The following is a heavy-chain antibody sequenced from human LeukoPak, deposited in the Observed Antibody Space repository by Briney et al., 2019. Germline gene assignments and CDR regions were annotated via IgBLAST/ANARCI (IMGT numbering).Heavy chain of an antibody. J-gene: IGHJ4*02. Sequence: GGSLRLSCAASGLTVSSNSMSWVRQAPGKGLEWVSFIYSGGSTYYADSVKGRFTISRDNSKNTLYLQMNSLRADDTAVYYCARDQESIAAGDYWGQGTLVTVSS. D-gene: IGHD6-13*01. CDR3: ARDQESIAAGDY. V-gene: IGHV3-53*01. CDR1: GLTVSSNS. CDR2: IYSGGST.